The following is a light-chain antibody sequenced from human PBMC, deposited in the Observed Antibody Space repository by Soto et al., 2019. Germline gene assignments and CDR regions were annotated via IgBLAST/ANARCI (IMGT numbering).Light chain of an antibody. CDR1: QSVPSTY. CDR2: GTS. CDR3: QQYGSSPIT. Sequence: VLSQSPAILSLSPGERATLSCRASQSVPSTYFAWYQQKAGQPPRLLISGTSNRATGIPDRFSGSKSGTEFTLTIRRLEPEDAAVYYCQQYGSSPITFGQGTRLEIK. J-gene: IGKJ5*01. V-gene: IGKV3-20*01.